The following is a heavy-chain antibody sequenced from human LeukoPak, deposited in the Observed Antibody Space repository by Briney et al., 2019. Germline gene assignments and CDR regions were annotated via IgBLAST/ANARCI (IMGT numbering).Heavy chain of an antibody. J-gene: IGHJ4*02. CDR1: GYPFTSHW. CDR3: VRLATLTTTDY. CDR2: IYPGDSDT. Sequence: GESLKISRQGSGYPFTSHWIGWVRPMPGKGLEWMGIIYPGDSDTKYSPSFRGQVTMSVDKSVSTAYLQWSSLKASDTATYYCVRLATLTTTDYWGQGTLVTVSS. V-gene: IGHV5-51*01. D-gene: IGHD2-15*01.